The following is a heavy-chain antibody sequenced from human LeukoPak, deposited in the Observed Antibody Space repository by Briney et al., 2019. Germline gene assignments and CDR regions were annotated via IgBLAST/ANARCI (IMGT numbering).Heavy chain of an antibody. CDR1: GFTFSSYS. D-gene: IGHD2-15*01. CDR3: AKDQGGWYYYCGMDV. V-gene: IGHV3-48*01. Sequence: GGSLRLSCAASGFTFSSYSMNWVRQAPGKGLEWVSYISSSSSTIYYADSVKGRFTISRDNSKNTLYLQMNSLRAEDTAVYYCAKDQGGWYYYCGMDVWGQGTTVTVSS. J-gene: IGHJ6*02. CDR2: ISSSSSTI.